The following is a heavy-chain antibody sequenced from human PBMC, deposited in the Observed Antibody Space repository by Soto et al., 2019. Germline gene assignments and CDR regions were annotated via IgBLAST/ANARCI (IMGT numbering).Heavy chain of an antibody. CDR1: GFTFSSCT. J-gene: IGHJ6*02. Sequence: EVHLVESGGGLVKPGGSLRLSCAVSGFTFSSCTMNWVRQAPGKGLEWVSSISPSTSHIYYAASVKGRFTISRDNXKXSXXLXMXXXRAEDTAVYXCSGCSGGACHQNYGMDVWGQGTTVTVSS. V-gene: IGHV3-21*01. CDR3: SGCSGGACHQNYGMDV. CDR2: ISPSTSHI. D-gene: IGHD2-15*01.